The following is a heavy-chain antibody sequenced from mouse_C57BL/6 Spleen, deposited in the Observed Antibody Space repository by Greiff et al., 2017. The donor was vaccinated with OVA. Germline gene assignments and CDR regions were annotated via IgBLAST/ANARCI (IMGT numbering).Heavy chain of an antibody. Sequence: EVMLVESGGGLVKPGGSLKLSCAASGFTFSSYAMSWVRQTPEKRLEWVATISDGGSYTYYPDNVKGRFTISRDNAKNNLYLQMSHLKSEDTAMYYCARASYYYGSSYTYFDYWGQGTTLTVSS. V-gene: IGHV5-4*03. J-gene: IGHJ2*01. CDR3: ARASYYYGSSYTYFDY. CDR2: ISDGGSYT. D-gene: IGHD1-1*01. CDR1: GFTFSSYA.